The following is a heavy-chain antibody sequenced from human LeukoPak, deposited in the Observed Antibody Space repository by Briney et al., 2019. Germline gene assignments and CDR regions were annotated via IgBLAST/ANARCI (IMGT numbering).Heavy chain of an antibody. D-gene: IGHD4-11*01. Sequence: SETLSLTCTVSGGSISSSSYYWGWIRQPPGKGLEWIGSIYYSGSTYYNPSLKSRVTISADTSKNQFSLKLSSVTAADTAVYYCARTVPTVTTTIFFDYWGQGTLVTVSS. CDR3: ARTVPTVTTTIFFDY. CDR2: IYYSGST. V-gene: IGHV4-39*01. CDR1: GGSISSSSYY. J-gene: IGHJ4*02.